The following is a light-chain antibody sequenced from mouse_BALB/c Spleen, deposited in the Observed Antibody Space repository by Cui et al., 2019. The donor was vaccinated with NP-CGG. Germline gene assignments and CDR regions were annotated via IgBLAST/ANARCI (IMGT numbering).Light chain of an antibody. Sequence: QAVVPQDSAPTTSAGETVTPTCRSSTGAVTTSNYANWVQEKPDHLFTGLIGGTNNRTPGVPARFSGSLIGDKAALTITGAQTEDEAIYFCALWYSNHWVFGGGTKLTVL. CDR2: GTN. J-gene: IGLJ1*01. CDR1: TGAVTTSNY. V-gene: IGLV1*01. CDR3: ALWYSNHWV.